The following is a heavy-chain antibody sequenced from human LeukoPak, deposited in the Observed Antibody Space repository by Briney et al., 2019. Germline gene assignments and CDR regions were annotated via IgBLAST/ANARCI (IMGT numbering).Heavy chain of an antibody. V-gene: IGHV1-2*02. CDR2: INPNSGGT. CDR1: GYTFTGYY. J-gene: IGHJ4*02. D-gene: IGHD6-13*01. CDR3: ARDAPFGPSSPARV. Sequence: GASVKVSCKASGYTFTGYYMHWVRQAPGQGLEWMGWINPNSGGTNYAQKFQGRVTMTRDTSISTAYMELSSLRSDDTAVYYCARDAPFGPSSPARVWGQGTLVTVSS.